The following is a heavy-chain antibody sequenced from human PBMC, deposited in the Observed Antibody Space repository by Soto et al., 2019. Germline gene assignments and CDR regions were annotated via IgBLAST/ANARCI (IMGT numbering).Heavy chain of an antibody. Sequence: EVQLVESGGGLVQPGGSLRLSCAVSGFTFSSDWMHWVRQAPGKGLVWVSRINSDGSSTSYADSVKGLFTISRDNAKNTLYLHMNSLRAEDTAVYYCASTVVTGYWGQGTLVTVSS. J-gene: IGHJ4*02. CDR2: INSDGSST. V-gene: IGHV3-74*01. CDR3: ASTVVTGY. D-gene: IGHD2-15*01. CDR1: GFTFSSDW.